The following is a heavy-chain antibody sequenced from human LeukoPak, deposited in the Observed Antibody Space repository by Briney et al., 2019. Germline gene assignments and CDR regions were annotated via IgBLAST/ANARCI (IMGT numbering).Heavy chain of an antibody. CDR2: IYYSGST. Sequence: SETLSLTCTVSGGSISSYYWSWIRQPPGKGLEWIGYIYYSGSTNYNPSLKSRVTISVDTSRNQFSLKLSSVTAADTAVYYCARVRQREQSLVPSPFHAFDIWGQGTMVTVSS. CDR1: GGSISSYY. CDR3: ARVRQREQSLVPSPFHAFDI. D-gene: IGHD6-19*01. V-gene: IGHV4-59*01. J-gene: IGHJ3*02.